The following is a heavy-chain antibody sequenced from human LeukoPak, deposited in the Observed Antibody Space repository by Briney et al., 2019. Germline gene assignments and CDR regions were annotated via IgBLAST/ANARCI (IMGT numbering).Heavy chain of an antibody. CDR1: GFTFISYA. CDR3: AKGGLATILFDY. V-gene: IGHV3-23*01. Sequence: PGGSLRLSCAASGFTFISYAMSWVRQAPGKGLEWVSAISGSGGSTYYADSVKGRFTISRDNSKNTLYLQMNSLRAEDTAVYYCAKGGLATILFDYWGQGTLVTVSS. CDR2: ISGSGGST. D-gene: IGHD5-24*01. J-gene: IGHJ4*02.